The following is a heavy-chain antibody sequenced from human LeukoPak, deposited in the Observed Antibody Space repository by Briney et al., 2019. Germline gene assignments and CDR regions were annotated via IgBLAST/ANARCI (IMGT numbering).Heavy chain of an antibody. CDR2: ITSSSYI. D-gene: IGHD6-19*01. V-gene: IGHV3-21*01. CDR3: ARDEEQLNI. Sequence: GGSLRLSCAASGFTFSSYSMNWVRQAPGKGLEWVSCITSSSYINYADSVKGRFTISRDNAKNSLYLQMNSLRAEDTAVYYCARDEEQLNIWGQGTMVTVSS. CDR1: GFTFSSYS. J-gene: IGHJ3*02.